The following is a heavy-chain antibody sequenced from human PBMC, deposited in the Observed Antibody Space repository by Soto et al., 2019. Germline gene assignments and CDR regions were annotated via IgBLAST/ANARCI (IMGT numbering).Heavy chain of an antibody. D-gene: IGHD6-13*01. V-gene: IGHV4-59*12. J-gene: IGHJ5*02. Sequence: SETLSLTCTVSGGSMDAYYWNWLRQPPGNAAEWIGYVYYSGATNYNPSLKSRVIMSVDPSKNQFSLKLTSATAADTAVSFCARGVPNRGSSSSWYENWFDPWRQGTLVTVSS. CDR3: ARGVPNRGSSSSWYENWFDP. CDR2: VYYSGAT. CDR1: GGSMDAYY.